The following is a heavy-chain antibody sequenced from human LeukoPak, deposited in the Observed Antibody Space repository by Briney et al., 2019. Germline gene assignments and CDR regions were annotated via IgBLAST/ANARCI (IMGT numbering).Heavy chain of an antibody. V-gene: IGHV5-51*01. CDR2: IYPGDSDT. D-gene: IGHD6-19*01. CDR1: GYSFTSYW. J-gene: IGHJ4*02. CDR3: ARLSPEYSSGWYGPFDY. Sequence: GESLKISCKGSGYSFTSYWIGWVRQMPGKGLEWMGIIYPGDSDTRYSPSFQCQVTISADKSISTAYLQWSSLKASDTAMYYCARLSPEYSSGWYGPFDYWGQGTLVTVSS.